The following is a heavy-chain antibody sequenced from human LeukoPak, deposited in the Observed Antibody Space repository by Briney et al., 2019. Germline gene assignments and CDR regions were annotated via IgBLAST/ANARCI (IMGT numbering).Heavy chain of an antibody. CDR3: ARDLANYDFWSGYYPYYFDY. D-gene: IGHD3-3*01. J-gene: IGHJ4*02. V-gene: IGHV1-2*02. CDR1: GYTFTGYC. Sequence: ASVKVSCKASGYTFTGYCMHWVRQAPGQGLEWMGWINPNSGGTNYAQKFQGRVTMTRDTSISTAYMELSRLRSDDTAVYYCARDLANYDFWSGYYPYYFDYWGQGTLVTVSS. CDR2: INPNSGGT.